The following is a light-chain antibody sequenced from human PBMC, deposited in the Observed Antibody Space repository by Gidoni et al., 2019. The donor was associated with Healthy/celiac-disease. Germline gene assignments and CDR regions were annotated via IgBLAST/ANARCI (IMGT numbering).Light chain of an antibody. CDR3: QQSYSTLRT. CDR2: AAS. J-gene: IGKJ1*01. Sequence: DIQMTQSPSSLSAPVGDRVTITCRASQRISSYLNWYQQKPGKAPKLLIYAASSLQSGVPPRFSGSGSGTDFTLTISSLQPEDFATYYCQQSYSTLRTFGQGTKVEIK. V-gene: IGKV1-39*01. CDR1: QRISSY.